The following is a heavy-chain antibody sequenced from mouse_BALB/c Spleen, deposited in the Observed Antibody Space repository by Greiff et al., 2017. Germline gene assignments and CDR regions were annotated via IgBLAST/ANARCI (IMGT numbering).Heavy chain of an antibody. CDR2: INPSNGRT. Sequence: VQLQQPGAELVKPGASVKLSCKASGYTFTSYWMHWVKQRPGQGLEWIGEINPSNGRTNYNEKFKSKATLTVDKSSSTAYMQLSSLTSEDSAVYYCAREGEVTFWGQGTTLTVSS. V-gene: IGHV1S81*02. D-gene: IGHD2-1*01. J-gene: IGHJ2*01. CDR3: AREGEVTF. CDR1: GYTFTSYW.